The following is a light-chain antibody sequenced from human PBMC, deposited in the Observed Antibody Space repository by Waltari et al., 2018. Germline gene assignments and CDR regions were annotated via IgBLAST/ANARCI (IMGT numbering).Light chain of an antibody. V-gene: IGLV4-69*01. Sequence: QVVLTQSPSASASPGASVKLTCTLSIGHSNYAIAWHQQQPGKGPRFLMKGQRGGTQFQGDGIPYRFTGSSSGSERYLTISSLPSYDEADYYCQTWGTGVHVVFGGGTKLTVL. CDR1: IGHSNYA. CDR2: GQRGGTQ. J-gene: IGLJ2*01. CDR3: QTWGTGVHVV.